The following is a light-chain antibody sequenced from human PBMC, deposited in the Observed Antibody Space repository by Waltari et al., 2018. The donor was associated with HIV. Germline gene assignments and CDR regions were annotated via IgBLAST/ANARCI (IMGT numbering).Light chain of an antibody. CDR3: CSYAGSYTYV. CDR2: DVT. J-gene: IGLJ1*01. V-gene: IGLV2-11*01. Sequence: QSALTQPRSVSGSPGQSVTISCTGTSSEVGGYNYVPWYQQHPGKAPKLMIYDVTQRPSGVPDRFSGSKSGNTASLTISGLQAEDEADYYCCSYAGSYTYVFGTGTKVTVL. CDR1: SSEVGGYNY.